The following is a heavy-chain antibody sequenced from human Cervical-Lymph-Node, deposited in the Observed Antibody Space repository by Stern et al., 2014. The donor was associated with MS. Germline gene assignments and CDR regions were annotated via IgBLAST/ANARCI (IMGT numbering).Heavy chain of an antibody. D-gene: IGHD2-15*01. Sequence: EVQLEESGGGLVKPGGSLRLSCAASGFNFNNAWMSWVRQVPGKGLEWVGRIKTDTDGGTTDYGIPVKGRFTISRDDSKNILFLQMNRLKTEDTAVYYCVTATLIDYWGPGVLVTVSS. V-gene: IGHV3-15*01. J-gene: IGHJ4*02. CDR2: IKTDTDGGTT. CDR3: VTATLIDY. CDR1: GFNFNNAW.